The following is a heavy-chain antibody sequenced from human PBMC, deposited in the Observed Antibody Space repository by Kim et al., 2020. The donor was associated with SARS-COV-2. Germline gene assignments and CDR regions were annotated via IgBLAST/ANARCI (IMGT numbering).Heavy chain of an antibody. CDR2: GTT. D-gene: IGHD4-17*01. J-gene: IGHJ5*02. Sequence: GTTDYAAPVKGRNTITREDSKNTLYLQMNSVKNEDTAVYYCTTGYVGDYPWGQGTMVTVSS. V-gene: IGHV3-15*01. CDR3: TTGYVGDYP.